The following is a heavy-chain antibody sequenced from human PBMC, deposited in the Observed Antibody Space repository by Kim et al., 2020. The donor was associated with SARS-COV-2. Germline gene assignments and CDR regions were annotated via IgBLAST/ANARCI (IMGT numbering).Heavy chain of an antibody. Sequence: GWSLRLSCAASGFSFSNNWMYWVRQAPGKGLVWVSRIDNDGSITNYADSVKGRFIISRYNGKNTLYLQMKSLRAEDTAVYYCAKVGYDWSIDYWGQGTLVTVSS. J-gene: IGHJ4*02. CDR1: GFSFSNNW. V-gene: IGHV3-74*01. D-gene: IGHD3-9*01. CDR3: AKVGYDWSIDY. CDR2: IDNDGSIT.